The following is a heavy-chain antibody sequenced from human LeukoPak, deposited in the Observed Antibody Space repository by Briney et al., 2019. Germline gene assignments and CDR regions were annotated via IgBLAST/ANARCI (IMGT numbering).Heavy chain of an antibody. CDR2: IYSAGTT. CDR1: GFTVSSNY. CDR3: ASLMYSSSWYYFDY. V-gene: IGHV3-53*01. D-gene: IGHD6-13*01. J-gene: IGHJ4*02. Sequence: GGSLRLSCAASGFTVSSNYMNWVRQAPGKGLEWVSVIYSAGTTYYTDSVKGRFTISRDNSKNTLYLQMNSLRAEDTAVYYCASLMYSSSWYYFDYWGQGTLVTVSS.